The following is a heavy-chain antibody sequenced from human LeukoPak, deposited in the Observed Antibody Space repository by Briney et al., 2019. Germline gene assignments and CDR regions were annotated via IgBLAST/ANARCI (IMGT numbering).Heavy chain of an antibody. CDR3: ARGPYGSGSYHMDV. CDR2: ISSSGSTI. D-gene: IGHD3-10*01. J-gene: IGHJ6*03. CDR1: GFTVTNAW. V-gene: IGHV3-11*01. Sequence: GGSLRLSCAASGFTVTNAWMNWVRQAPGKGLEWVSYISSSGSTIYYADSVKGRFTISRDNAKNSLYLQMNSLRAEDTAVYYCARGPYGSGSYHMDVWGKGTTVTVSS.